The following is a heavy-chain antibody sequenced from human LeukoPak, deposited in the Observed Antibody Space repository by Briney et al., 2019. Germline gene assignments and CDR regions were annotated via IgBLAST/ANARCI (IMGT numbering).Heavy chain of an antibody. CDR1: GFTFSTYL. J-gene: IGHJ6*02. CDR3: TRNPGMDV. V-gene: IGHV3-74*01. Sequence: GGSLRLSCAASGFTFSTYLMHWVRQAPGKGLVWVSRINGDGSSSTYADSVKGGFTISRDNAKNTLYLQMNSLRTEDTAVYYCTRNPGMDVWGQGTTVTVSS. CDR2: INGDGSSS.